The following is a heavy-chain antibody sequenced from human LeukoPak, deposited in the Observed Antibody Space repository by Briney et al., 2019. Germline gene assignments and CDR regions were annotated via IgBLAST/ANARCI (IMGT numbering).Heavy chain of an antibody. CDR1: GGSISSYY. Sequence: SEXXSLTCTVSGGSISSYYWSWIRQPPGKGLEWIGYIYYSGSTNYNPSLTSRVTISVDTSKNQFSLKLSSVTAADTAVYYCARVGARAVVDYWGQGTLVTVSS. CDR3: ARVGARAVVDY. D-gene: IGHD3-10*01. J-gene: IGHJ4*02. V-gene: IGHV4-59*01. CDR2: IYYSGST.